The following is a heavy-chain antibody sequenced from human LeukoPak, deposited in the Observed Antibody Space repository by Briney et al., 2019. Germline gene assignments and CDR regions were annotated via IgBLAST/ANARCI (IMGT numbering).Heavy chain of an antibody. J-gene: IGHJ5*02. CDR2: IDPNSGGT. CDR1: GYSFTAYF. CDR3: ALAAAGLNYFDP. D-gene: IGHD6-13*01. V-gene: IGHV1-2*02. Sequence: ASVKVSCKTSGYSFTAYFMHWVRLAPGQGLEWMGWIDPNSGGTNYAQKFQGRVTMTRDTSISTAYMDLSRLRSDDTAVYYCALAAAGLNYFDPWGQGTLVTVSS.